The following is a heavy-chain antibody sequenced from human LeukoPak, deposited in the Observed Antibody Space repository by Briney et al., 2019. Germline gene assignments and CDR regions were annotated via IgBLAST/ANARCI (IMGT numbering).Heavy chain of an antibody. CDR3: TTERYYYDSSGWPYYFDY. CDR2: NKSKTDGEKR. CDR1: VFTFSNAC. Sequence: GGPLGLSCAASVFTFSNACISWVRQSPGKGLEWFGRNKSKTDGEKRDYAEPVKGRFTISRDDSKNTLYLQMNRLKTEDTAVYYCTTERYYYDSSGWPYYFDYWGQGTLVTVSS. D-gene: IGHD3-22*01. J-gene: IGHJ4*02. V-gene: IGHV3-15*01.